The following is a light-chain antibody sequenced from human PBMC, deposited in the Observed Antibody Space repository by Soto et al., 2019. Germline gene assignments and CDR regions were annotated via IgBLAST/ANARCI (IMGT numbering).Light chain of an antibody. CDR3: GTWDSSLSAGV. Sequence: QSVLTQPPSVSAAPGQKVTISCSGSSSNIGNNYVSWYQQLPGTAPKLLIYDNYKRPSGIPDRISGSNSGTSATLGITGLQTGDEADYYCGTWDSSLSAGVFGGGTKLTVL. V-gene: IGLV1-51*01. CDR1: SSNIGNNY. J-gene: IGLJ2*01. CDR2: DNY.